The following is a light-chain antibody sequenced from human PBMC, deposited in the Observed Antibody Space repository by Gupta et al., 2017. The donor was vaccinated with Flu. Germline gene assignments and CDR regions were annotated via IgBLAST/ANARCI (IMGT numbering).Light chain of an antibody. CDR2: EVS. CDR3: SSYTSSSTPWV. CDR1: SSDVGGYNY. J-gene: IGLJ3*02. Sequence: QYPLTQPASVSAPPGKSITRSCTGTSSDVGGYNYVSWYQQHPGKAPKLMIYEVSNRPSGVSHRFSGSKSGNTASLTISGVQAEDEADYYCSSYTSSSTPWVFGGGTKLTVL. V-gene: IGLV2-14*01.